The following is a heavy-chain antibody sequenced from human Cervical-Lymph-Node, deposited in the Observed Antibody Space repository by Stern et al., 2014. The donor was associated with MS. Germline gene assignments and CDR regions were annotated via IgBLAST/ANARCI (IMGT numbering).Heavy chain of an antibody. CDR3: ARGLLPPRARGRFSEWFTPSYFDF. J-gene: IGHJ4*02. V-gene: IGHV3-30*04. CDR1: GFTVSDFV. D-gene: IGHD3-3*01. CDR2: ISYDGNTK. Sequence: VQLVESGGGVVQPGGSLRLSCAASGFTVSDFVIHWVRQAPGRGLEWVAVISYDGNTKYYADSVKGRFTISKDISMTTLFLQMNSLTAADTAVYYCARGLLPPRARGRFSEWFTPSYFDFWGQGALVTVSS.